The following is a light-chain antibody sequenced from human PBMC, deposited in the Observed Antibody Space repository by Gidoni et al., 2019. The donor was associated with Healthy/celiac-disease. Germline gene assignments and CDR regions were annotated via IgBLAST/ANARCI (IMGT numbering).Light chain of an antibody. CDR3: QQYGSSLET. J-gene: IGKJ1*01. Sequence: SLSPEERATLSCSASQSVSSSYLAWYQQKPGQAPRLLIYGASSRATGIPDRFSGSGSGTDFTLTISRLEPEDFAVYYCQQYGSSLETFGQGTKVEIK. CDR1: QSVSSSY. CDR2: GAS. V-gene: IGKV3-20*01.